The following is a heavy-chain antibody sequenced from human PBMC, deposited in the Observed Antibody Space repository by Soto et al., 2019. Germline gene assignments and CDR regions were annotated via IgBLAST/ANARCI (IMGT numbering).Heavy chain of an antibody. V-gene: IGHV1-69*12. CDR2: IIPIFGTA. CDR3: EIPAIGYCSGGSCYDFDY. Sequence: QVQLVQSGAEVKKPGSSVKVSCKASGGTFSSYAISWVRQAPGQGPEWMGGIIPIFGTANYAQKFQGRVTTTADECTSKGYSELSNLRSEDPAVYYCEIPAIGYCSGGSCYDFDYWGQGTPVTVSS. J-gene: IGHJ4*02. CDR1: GGTFSSYA. D-gene: IGHD2-15*01.